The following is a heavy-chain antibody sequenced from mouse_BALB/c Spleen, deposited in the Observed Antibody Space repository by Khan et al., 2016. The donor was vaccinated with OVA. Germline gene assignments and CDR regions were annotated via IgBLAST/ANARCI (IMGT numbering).Heavy chain of an antibody. CDR2: IWGGGSK. CDR3: AKDPPYYAMDY. Sequence: QVQLKESGPGLVAPSQSLSITCTVSGFSLTDYVVSWIRQPPGKGLEWPGVIWGGGSKYYNSALKSRLSISKDNSKSQVFLTMNSLQTDDTAMYDCAKDPPYYAMDYWGQGTSVTVSS. J-gene: IGHJ4*01. V-gene: IGHV2-6-5*01. CDR1: GFSLTDYV.